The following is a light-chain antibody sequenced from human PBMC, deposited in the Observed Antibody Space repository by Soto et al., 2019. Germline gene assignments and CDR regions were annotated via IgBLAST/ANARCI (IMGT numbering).Light chain of an antibody. Sequence: VLTPSPATLSLSPGERATLSCSASQTVSSFLAWYQQKPGQAPRLLIHDSSDRATGIPARFSGSGSGTDFTLTISCREPEDVAVYYCQQRSNWPRTFGGGTKVDIK. CDR1: QTVSSF. V-gene: IGKV3-11*01. CDR2: DSS. CDR3: QQRSNWPRT. J-gene: IGKJ4*01.